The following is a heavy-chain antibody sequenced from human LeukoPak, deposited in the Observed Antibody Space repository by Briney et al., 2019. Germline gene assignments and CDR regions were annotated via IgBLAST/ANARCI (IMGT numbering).Heavy chain of an antibody. V-gene: IGHV4-61*02. CDR2: IYVSGST. CDR3: ARGRAYCGGDCYSVGPQLDY. Sequence: SETLSLTCTVSGGSISSGSSYWSWIRQPAGKGLEWIGRIYVSGSTNYNPSLKSRVTISVDTSKNQFSLKLSSVTAADTAVYYCARGRAYCGGDCYSVGPQLDYWGQGTLVTVSS. J-gene: IGHJ4*02. D-gene: IGHD2-21*02. CDR1: GGSISSGSSY.